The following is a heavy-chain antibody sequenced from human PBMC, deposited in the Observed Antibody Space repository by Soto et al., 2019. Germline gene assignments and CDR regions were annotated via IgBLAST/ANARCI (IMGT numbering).Heavy chain of an antibody. CDR2: IYYSGST. CDR1: GGSISSYY. J-gene: IGHJ5*02. CDR3: ARIVVATTRNWFDP. V-gene: IGHV4-59*01. Sequence: SETLSRTCAVSGGSISSYYWSWIRQPPGKGLEWIGYIYYSGSTNYNPSLKSRVTISVDTSKNQFSLKLSSVTAADTAVYYCARIVVATTRNWFDPWGQGTLVTVS. D-gene: IGHD5-12*01.